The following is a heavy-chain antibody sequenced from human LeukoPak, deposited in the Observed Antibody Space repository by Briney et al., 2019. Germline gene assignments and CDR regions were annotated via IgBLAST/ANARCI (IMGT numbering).Heavy chain of an antibody. Sequence: SETLSITCTVSGASISSSYWTWIRQPPGKGLEWIGYIYYSGTTNYNPSLKSRVTISVDTSKNQFSLKLSSVTAADTAVYYCARVLGYCSAGSCYPSFDYWGQGSLVTVSS. D-gene: IGHD2-15*01. CDR2: IYYSGTT. CDR1: GASISSSY. V-gene: IGHV4-59*01. J-gene: IGHJ4*02. CDR3: ARVLGYCSAGSCYPSFDY.